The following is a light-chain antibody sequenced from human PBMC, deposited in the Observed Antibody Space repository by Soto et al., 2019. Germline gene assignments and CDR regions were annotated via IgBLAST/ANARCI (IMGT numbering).Light chain of an antibody. CDR2: DAS. V-gene: IGKV3-11*01. Sequence: ELILTQSPVSLSLSPGERATLSCRASQTVGISLAWYQHTPGQPPSLLIYDASKRATGIPARFSGSGSGTDFTLTISSLEPEDFAVYYCQQRTNWLFTFGPGTKVDI. CDR3: QQRTNWLFT. CDR1: QTVGIS. J-gene: IGKJ3*01.